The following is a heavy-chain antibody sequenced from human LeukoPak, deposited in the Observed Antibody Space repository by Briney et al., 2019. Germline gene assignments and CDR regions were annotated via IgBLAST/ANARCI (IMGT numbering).Heavy chain of an antibody. Sequence: WASVKVSCKASGYTFTSYAMHWVRQAPGQGLEWMGWISAYNGNTNYAQKLQGRVTMTTDTSTSTAYMELRSLRSDDTAVYYCARRDWRRYYYGMDVWGQGTTVTVSS. D-gene: IGHD3/OR15-3a*01. CDR3: ARRDWRRYYYGMDV. V-gene: IGHV1-18*01. J-gene: IGHJ6*02. CDR2: ISAYNGNT. CDR1: GYTFTSYA.